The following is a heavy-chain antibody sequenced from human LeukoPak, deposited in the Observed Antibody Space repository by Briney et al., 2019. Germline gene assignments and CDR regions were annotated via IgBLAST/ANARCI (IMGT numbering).Heavy chain of an antibody. D-gene: IGHD6-13*01. V-gene: IGHV3-21*01. Sequence: GGSLRLSCAACGFIFSAYSMNWVRQAPGKGLEWVSSITSSSYIYYADPVKGRFTISRDNAKNSLYLEMNSLRAEDTAVYYCARGGSSEIDYWGQGPLVTVSS. CDR1: GFIFSAYS. CDR2: ITSSSYI. J-gene: IGHJ4*02. CDR3: ARGGSSEIDY.